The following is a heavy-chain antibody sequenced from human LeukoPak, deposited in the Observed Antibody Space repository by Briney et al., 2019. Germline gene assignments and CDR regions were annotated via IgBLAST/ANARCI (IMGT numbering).Heavy chain of an antibody. Sequence: GGSLRLSCAASGFTFSSYGMSWVRQAPGKGLEWVSAISGSGGSTYYADSVKGRFTISRDNSKNTLYLQMNSLRAEDTAVYYCAKYPYYYDSSGYYPHFDYWGQGTLVTVSS. CDR1: GFTFSSYG. CDR2: ISGSGGST. J-gene: IGHJ4*02. CDR3: AKYPYYYDSSGYYPHFDY. D-gene: IGHD3-22*01. V-gene: IGHV3-23*01.